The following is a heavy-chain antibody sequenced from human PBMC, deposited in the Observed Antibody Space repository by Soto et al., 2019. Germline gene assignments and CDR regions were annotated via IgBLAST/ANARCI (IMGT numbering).Heavy chain of an antibody. D-gene: IGHD3-3*01. CDR2: IWYDGSNK. J-gene: IGHJ4*01. Sequence: QVQVVESGGGVVQPGRSLRVSCAASGFTFSSYGMHWVRQAPGKGLEWVAAIWYDGSNKYYADSVKGRFTISRDNSKNTLYLQMNSLRADDTAVYYCARESNNHYEEYWGHGTLVTVSS. CDR3: ARESNNHYEEY. CDR1: GFTFSSYG. V-gene: IGHV3-33*01.